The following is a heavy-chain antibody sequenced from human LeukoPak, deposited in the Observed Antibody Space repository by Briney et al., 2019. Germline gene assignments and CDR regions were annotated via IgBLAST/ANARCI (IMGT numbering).Heavy chain of an antibody. CDR3: ARTGIAVAGMFN. Sequence: TGGSLRLSCAASGFTFSTYSMNWVRQAPGKGLVWVSAITSSSSNIYYADSVKGRFTISRDNAKNSLYLQMNSLRAEDTAVYYCARTGIAVAGMFNWGQGTLVTVSS. V-gene: IGHV3-21*04. J-gene: IGHJ4*02. D-gene: IGHD6-19*01. CDR2: ITSSSSNI. CDR1: GFTFSTYS.